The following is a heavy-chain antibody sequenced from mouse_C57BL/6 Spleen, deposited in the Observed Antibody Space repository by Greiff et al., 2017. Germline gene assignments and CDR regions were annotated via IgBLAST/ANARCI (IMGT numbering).Heavy chain of an antibody. D-gene: IGHD1-1*01. CDR1: GYTFTDYY. V-gene: IGHV1-26*01. CDR2: INPNNGGT. J-gene: IGHJ2*01. Sequence: EVQLQQSGPELVKPGASVKISCKASGYTFTDYYMNWVKQSHGKSLEWIGDINPNNGGTSYNQKFKGKATLTVDKSSSTAYMELRSLTSEDSAVYYCARSGYGSSYWGQGTTLTVSS. CDR3: ARSGYGSSY.